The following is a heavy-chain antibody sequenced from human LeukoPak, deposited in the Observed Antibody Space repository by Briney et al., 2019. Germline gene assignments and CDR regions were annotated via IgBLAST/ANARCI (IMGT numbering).Heavy chain of an antibody. CDR2: ISYDGSNK. CDR1: GFTFSSYG. CDR3: AKDPYYYDSSGYPPHY. V-gene: IGHV3-30*18. Sequence: GGSLRLSCAASGFTFSSYGMHWVRQAPGKGLEWVAVISYDGSNKYYADSVKGRFTISRDNSENTLYLQMNSLRAEDTAVYYCAKDPYYYDSSGYPPHYWGQGTLVTVSS. D-gene: IGHD3-22*01. J-gene: IGHJ4*02.